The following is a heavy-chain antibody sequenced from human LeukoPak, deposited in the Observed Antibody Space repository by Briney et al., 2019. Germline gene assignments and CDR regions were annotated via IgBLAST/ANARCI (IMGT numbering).Heavy chain of an antibody. V-gene: IGHV1-69*04. CDR3: AREPGYCSSTSCRTFDY. CDR1: GYTFTSYG. J-gene: IGHJ4*02. D-gene: IGHD2-2*03. Sequence: GASVKVSCKASGYTFTSYGISWVRQAPGQGLEWMGRIIPILGIANYAQKFQGRVTITADKSTSTAYMELSSLRSEDTAVYYCAREPGYCSSTSCRTFDYWGQGTLVTVSS. CDR2: IIPILGIA.